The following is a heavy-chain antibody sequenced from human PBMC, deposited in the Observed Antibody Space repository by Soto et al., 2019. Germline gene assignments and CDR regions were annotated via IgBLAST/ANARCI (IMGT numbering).Heavy chain of an antibody. Sequence: SETLSLTCAVYGGSFSGYYWSWIRQPPGKGLEWIGEINHSGGTNYNPSFKSRVTISVDTSKNQFSLKLSSVTAADTAVYYCARGDQLGYCTNGVCYKFDYWGQGTLVTVSS. CDR1: GGSFSGYY. V-gene: IGHV4-34*01. CDR3: ARGDQLGYCTNGVCYKFDY. J-gene: IGHJ4*02. D-gene: IGHD2-8*01. CDR2: INHSGGT.